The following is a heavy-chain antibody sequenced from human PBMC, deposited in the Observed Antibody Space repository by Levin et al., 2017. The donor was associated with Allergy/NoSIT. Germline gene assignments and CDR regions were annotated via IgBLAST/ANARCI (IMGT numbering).Heavy chain of an antibody. CDR1: GDSISSGTYS. CDR2: INHSGFT. V-gene: IGHV4-30-2*01. Sequence: PSETLSLTCAVSGDSISSGTYSWSWIRQPPGKGLEWIGYINHSGFTYFNPSLQSRVTISLDRPKTEFSLKLESVTAADPAVYYCARGPPVAAWGEGILVTVSS. J-gene: IGHJ5*02. CDR3: ARGPPVAA.